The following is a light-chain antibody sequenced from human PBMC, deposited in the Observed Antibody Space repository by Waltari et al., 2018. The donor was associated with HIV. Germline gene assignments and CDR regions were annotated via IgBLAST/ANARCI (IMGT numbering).Light chain of an antibody. J-gene: IGKJ5*01. CDR2: DTS. V-gene: IGKV3-20*01. CDR3: QQYYRSVT. Sequence: EIVLTQSPGTLSLSSGERATLSCRASQSVASNFLAWYQHKPGQSPRLLIYDTSRRATGIPDRVSGSGSGTDFTLTIGRLEPEDCAVYYCQQYYRSVTFGQGTRLETK. CDR1: QSVASNF.